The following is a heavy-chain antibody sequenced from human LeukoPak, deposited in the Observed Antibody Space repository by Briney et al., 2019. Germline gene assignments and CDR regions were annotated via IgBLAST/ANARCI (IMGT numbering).Heavy chain of an antibody. V-gene: IGHV3-48*01. CDR1: GFTFSSYS. CDR2: ISSSSSTI. D-gene: IGHD3-22*01. J-gene: IGHJ4*02. CDR3: ARDRETATYYYDSSGRDY. Sequence: GGSLRLSCAASGFTFSSYSMNWVRQAPGKGLEWVSYISSSSSTIYYADSVKGRFTISRDNAKNSLYLQMNSLRAEDTALYYCARDRETATYYYDSSGRDYWGQGTLVTVSS.